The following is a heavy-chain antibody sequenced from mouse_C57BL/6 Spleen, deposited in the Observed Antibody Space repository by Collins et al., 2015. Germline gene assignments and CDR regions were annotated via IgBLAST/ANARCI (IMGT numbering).Heavy chain of an antibody. D-gene: IGHD4-1*01. J-gene: IGHJ2*01. Sequence: EVQLQQSGPELVKPGASVKISCKASGYTFTDYYMNWVKQSHGNSLEWIGDINPNNGGTSYNQKFKGKATLTVDKSSSTAYMELRSLTSEDSAVYYCARTAGTGDFDYWGQGTTLTVSS. CDR1: GYTFTDYY. V-gene: IGHV1-26*01. CDR3: ARTAGTGDFDY. CDR2: INPNNGGT.